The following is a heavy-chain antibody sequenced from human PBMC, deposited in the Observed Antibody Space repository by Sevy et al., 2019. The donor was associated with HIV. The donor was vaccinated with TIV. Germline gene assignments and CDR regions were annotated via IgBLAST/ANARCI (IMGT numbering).Heavy chain of an antibody. CDR1: GLSFSNYA. V-gene: IGHV3-23*01. CDR2: ISGSGGSR. D-gene: IGHD6-13*01. CDR3: VRAIAAAGSF. J-gene: IGHJ4*02. Sequence: GGSLRLSCAASGLSFSNYAMSWVRQAPGKGLEWVSAISGSGGSRYYADSVKGRFTISRDNARNSLYLRMNSLRAEDTALYYCVRAIAAAGSFWGQGTLVTVSS.